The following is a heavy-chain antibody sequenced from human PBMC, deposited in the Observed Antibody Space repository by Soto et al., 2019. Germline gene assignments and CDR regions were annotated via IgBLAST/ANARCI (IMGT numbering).Heavy chain of an antibody. D-gene: IGHD2-15*01. CDR2: MNPNSGNA. V-gene: IGHV1-8*01. CDR1: GYTFTSYD. CDR3: ARSNQVVVAATDAFDI. J-gene: IGHJ3*02. Sequence: ASVNVSCKASGYTFTSYDINWVRQATGQGLEWMGWMNPNSGNAGYAQKFQGRVTMTRNTSISTAYMELSSLRSEDTAVYYCARSNQVVVAATDAFDIWGQGTMVNVSS.